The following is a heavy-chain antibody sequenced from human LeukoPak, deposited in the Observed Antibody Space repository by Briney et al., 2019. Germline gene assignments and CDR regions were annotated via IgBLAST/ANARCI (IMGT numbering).Heavy chain of an antibody. V-gene: IGHV3-30*02. D-gene: IGHD2-15*01. Sequence: GGSLRLSCAASGFTFSSYGLHWVRQAPGKGLEWVAFIRSDASYEYYIDSVKGRFTLSRDNSKNTLYLQMSTLRPEDTAVYYCARERASGYCSGGGCYGYFDYWGQGTLVIVSS. CDR1: GFTFSSYG. J-gene: IGHJ4*02. CDR3: ARERASGYCSGGGCYGYFDY. CDR2: IRSDASYE.